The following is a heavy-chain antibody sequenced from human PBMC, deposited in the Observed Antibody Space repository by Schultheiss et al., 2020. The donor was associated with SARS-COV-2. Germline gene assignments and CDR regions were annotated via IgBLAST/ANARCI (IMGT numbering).Heavy chain of an antibody. CDR2: ISYDGSNK. CDR3: ARTHRAPLQLLDY. D-gene: IGHD5-18*01. V-gene: IGHV3-30*07. Sequence: GGSLRLSCAASGFTFSSYAMHWVRQAPGKGLEWVAVISYDGSNKYYADSVKGRFTISRDNAKNSLYLQMNSLRAEDTAVYYCARTHRAPLQLLDYWGQGTLVTVSS. CDR1: GFTFSSYA. J-gene: IGHJ4*02.